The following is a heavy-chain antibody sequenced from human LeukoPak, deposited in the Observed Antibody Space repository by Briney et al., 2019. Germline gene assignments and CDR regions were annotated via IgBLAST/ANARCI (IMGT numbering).Heavy chain of an antibody. V-gene: IGHV4-34*01. CDR2: ITHSGST. D-gene: IGHD3-10*01. CDR3: ARSGGPLNWFDP. Sequence: PSETLSLTCAVYGGSFSGYYWGWIRQPPGKGLEWIGEITHSGSTNYNPSLKSRVTISVDTSKNQFSLKLSSVTAADTAVYYCARSGGPLNWFDPWGKGTTVTISS. CDR1: GGSFSGYY. J-gene: IGHJ6*04.